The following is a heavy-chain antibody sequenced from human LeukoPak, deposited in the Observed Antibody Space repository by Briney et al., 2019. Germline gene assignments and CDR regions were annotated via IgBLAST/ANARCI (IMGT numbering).Heavy chain of an antibody. J-gene: IGHJ4*02. CDR1: GDTFTSSI. Sequence: ASVKLSCGASGDTFTSSIMYWFRRAPGQGLEWVAENNPSDGGTMYAPKFQGRVALSSDTSANTIYMDLWSLRSDDTAMYYCARNLVGRTGLAYWGQGTLISVSS. V-gene: IGHV1-46*01. CDR2: NNPSDGGT. CDR3: ARNLVGRTGLAY. D-gene: IGHD1-26*01.